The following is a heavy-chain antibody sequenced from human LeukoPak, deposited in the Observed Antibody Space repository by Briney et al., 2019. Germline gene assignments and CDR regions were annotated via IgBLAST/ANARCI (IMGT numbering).Heavy chain of an antibody. D-gene: IGHD3-10*01. CDR2: ITPVIETA. J-gene: IGHJ5*02. Sequence: SVKVSCKTSGGTFLSHTFSWVRQAPGHGLEWIGKITPVIETAKYAQTFQGRVSIYTDKDTTTVYMGLSGLRPDDTADYYCARVNLRGSNYNWFDPWGQGTRVIVSS. CDR1: GGTFLSHT. CDR3: ARVNLRGSNYNWFDP. V-gene: IGHV1-69*08.